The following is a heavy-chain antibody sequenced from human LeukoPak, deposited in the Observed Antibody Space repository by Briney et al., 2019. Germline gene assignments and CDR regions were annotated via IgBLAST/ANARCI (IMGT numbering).Heavy chain of an antibody. CDR2: ISSNGGST. Sequence: GGSLRLSCAASGFTFSNYWMSWVRQAPGKGLEYVSAISSNGGSTYYANSVKGRFTISRDSSKNTLYLQMGSLRAEDMAVYYCARDFNPTTVTTPSNWGQGTLVTVSS. CDR3: ARDFNPTTVTTPSN. D-gene: IGHD4-17*01. CDR1: GFTFSNYW. V-gene: IGHV3-64*01. J-gene: IGHJ4*02.